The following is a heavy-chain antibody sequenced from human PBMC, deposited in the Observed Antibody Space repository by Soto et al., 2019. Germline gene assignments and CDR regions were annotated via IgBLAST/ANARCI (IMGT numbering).Heavy chain of an antibody. CDR3: ARDMALAALSHGMDV. CDR1: GGTFSLYG. Sequence: VKVSCKASGGTFSLYGVNWVRQAPGQGLEWMGGISSVFGAAKYAQRFQGRLSITADGSTGTVYMDLSGLRSDDSAVYYCARDMALAALSHGMDVWGQGTLVTVSS. J-gene: IGHJ6*02. D-gene: IGHD6-19*01. V-gene: IGHV1-69*13. CDR2: ISSVFGAA.